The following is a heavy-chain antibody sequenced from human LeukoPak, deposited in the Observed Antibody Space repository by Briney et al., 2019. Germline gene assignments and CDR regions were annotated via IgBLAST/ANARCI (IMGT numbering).Heavy chain of an antibody. CDR1: GFTFSSYG. D-gene: IGHD3-22*01. Sequence: LGGSLRLSCAASGFTFSSYGMNWVRQAPGKGLEWVSGISGSGGTTYYADSVKGRFTISRDNSKNSLSLQVSSLRAEDTAVYYCAKTNGYYSDWGQGTLVTVSS. V-gene: IGHV3-23*01. J-gene: IGHJ4*02. CDR2: ISGSGGTT. CDR3: AKTNGYYSD.